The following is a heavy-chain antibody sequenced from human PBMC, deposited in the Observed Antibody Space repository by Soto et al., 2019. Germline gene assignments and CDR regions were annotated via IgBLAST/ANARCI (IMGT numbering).Heavy chain of an antibody. J-gene: IGHJ4*02. V-gene: IGHV3-30*18. D-gene: IGHD4-17*01. CDR1: GFTFSSYG. CDR2: ISYDGSNK. CDR3: AKALRPGTVTTLMDY. Sequence: QVQLVESGGGVVQPGRSLRLSCAASGFTFSSYGMHWVRQAPGKGVEWVAVISYDGSNKYYADSVKGRFTISRDNSKNTLYLQMNSLRAEDTAVYYCAKALRPGTVTTLMDYWGQGTLVTVSS.